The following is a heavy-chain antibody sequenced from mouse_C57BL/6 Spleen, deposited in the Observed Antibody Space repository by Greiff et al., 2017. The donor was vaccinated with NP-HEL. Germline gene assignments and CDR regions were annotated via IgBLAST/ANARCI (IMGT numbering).Heavy chain of an antibody. CDR1: GYTFTSYD. J-gene: IGHJ2*01. V-gene: IGHV1-85*01. Sequence: QVQLKESGPELVKPGASVKLSCKASGYTFTSYDINWVKQRPGQGLEWIGWIYPRDGSTKYNEKFKGKATLTVDTSSSTAYMELHSLTSEDSAVYFCARRGITTDFDYWGQGTTLTVSS. D-gene: IGHD1-1*01. CDR3: ARRGITTDFDY. CDR2: IYPRDGST.